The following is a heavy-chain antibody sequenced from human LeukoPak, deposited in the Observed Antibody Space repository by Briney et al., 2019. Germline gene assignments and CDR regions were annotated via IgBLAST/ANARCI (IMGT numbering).Heavy chain of an antibody. CDR1: GFTFDDYA. V-gene: IGHV3-9*01. Sequence: PGRSLRLSCAASGFTFDDYAMHWVRQAPGKGLEWVSGISWNSGGIGYADSVKGRFTISRDNAKNSLYLQMNSLRAEDTALYYCAKDIGDGYCSSTSCFFDYWGQGTLVTVSS. CDR2: ISWNSGGI. J-gene: IGHJ4*02. D-gene: IGHD2-2*01. CDR3: AKDIGDGYCSSTSCFFDY.